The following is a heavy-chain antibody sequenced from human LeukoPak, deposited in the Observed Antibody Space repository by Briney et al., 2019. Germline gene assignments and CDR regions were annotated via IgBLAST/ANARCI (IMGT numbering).Heavy chain of an antibody. D-gene: IGHD6-13*01. J-gene: IGHJ4*02. CDR2: IYPGDSDT. Sequence: GESLKISCKGSGYSFTSYWIGWVRQMPGKGLEWMGIIYPGDSDTRYSPSFQGQVTISADKSISTAYLQWSGLKASDTAMYYCARRYSSSWYDVDYWGQGTLVTVSS. CDR1: GYSFTSYW. V-gene: IGHV5-51*01. CDR3: ARRYSSSWYDVDY.